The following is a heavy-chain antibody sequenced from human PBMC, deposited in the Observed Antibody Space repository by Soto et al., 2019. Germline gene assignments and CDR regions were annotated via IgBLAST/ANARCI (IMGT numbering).Heavy chain of an antibody. J-gene: IGHJ4*02. V-gene: IGHV3-30-3*01. CDR1: GFTFSSYA. D-gene: IGHD1-26*01. CDR3: AREPEFGIVGATHFDY. Sequence: VQLVESGGGLIQPGGSLRLSCAASGFTFSSYAMHWVRQAPGKGLEWVAVISYDGSNKYYADSVKGRFTISRDNSKNTLYLQMNSLRAEDTAVYYCAREPEFGIVGATHFDYWGQGTLVTVSS. CDR2: ISYDGSNK.